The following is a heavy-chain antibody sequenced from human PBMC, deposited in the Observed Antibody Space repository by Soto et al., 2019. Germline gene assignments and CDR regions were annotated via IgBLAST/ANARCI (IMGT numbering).Heavy chain of an antibody. D-gene: IGHD6-19*01. CDR2: LSWHSGDI. V-gene: IGHV3-9*01. Sequence: EAQLVESGGNLVQPGRSLRLSCAASGFTFDDFAMHWVRRGPGKGLEWVSGLSWHSGDIGYADSVRGRFTISRDNAKNSLSLQMNTLTADDTAFYYCVRGNGRALADPFDLWGQGTLVTVSS. J-gene: IGHJ4*02. CDR3: VRGNGRALADPFDL. CDR1: GFTFDDFA.